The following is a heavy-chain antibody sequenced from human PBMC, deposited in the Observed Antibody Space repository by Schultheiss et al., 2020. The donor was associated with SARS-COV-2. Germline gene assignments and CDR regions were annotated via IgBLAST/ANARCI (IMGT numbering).Heavy chain of an antibody. D-gene: IGHD6-19*01. Sequence: ASVKVSCKASGGTFSSYAISWVRQATGQGLEWMGWMNPNSGNTGYAQKFQGRVTMTRNTSISTAYMELSSLRSEDTAVYYCARGQSMQWLVPLGDYWGQGTLVTVSS. V-gene: IGHV1-8*02. CDR3: ARGQSMQWLVPLGDY. CDR2: MNPNSGNT. CDR1: GGTFSSYA. J-gene: IGHJ4*02.